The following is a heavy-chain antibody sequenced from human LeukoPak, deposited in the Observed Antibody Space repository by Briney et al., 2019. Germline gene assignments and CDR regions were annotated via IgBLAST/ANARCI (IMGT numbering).Heavy chain of an antibody. CDR2: ISNRGHGT. CDR3: ARARGGGDDILTGYSSDF. J-gene: IGHJ4*02. D-gene: IGHD3-9*01. CDR1: GFTFRTYA. Sequence: GGSLRLFCTASGFTFRTYAMSWVRQAPGKGLEWVSAISNRGHGTYYADSVKGRFTISRDNSKNTLFLHMNTLRAEDTAVYYCARARGGGDDILTGYSSDFWGQGTLVTVSS. V-gene: IGHV3-23*01.